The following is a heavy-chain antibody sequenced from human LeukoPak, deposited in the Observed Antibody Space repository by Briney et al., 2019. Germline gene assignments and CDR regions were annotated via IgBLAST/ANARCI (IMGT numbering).Heavy chain of an antibody. D-gene: IGHD1-26*01. CDR1: GYTFTSYG. CDR3: ARDYVGATDFDY. V-gene: IGHV1-18*01. Sequence: ASVKVSCKASGYTFTSYGISWVRQDPGQGLEWMGWISAYNGNTNYAQKLQGRVTMTTDTSTSTAYMELRSLRSDDTAVYYCARDYVGATDFDYWGQGTLVTVSS. CDR2: ISAYNGNT. J-gene: IGHJ4*02.